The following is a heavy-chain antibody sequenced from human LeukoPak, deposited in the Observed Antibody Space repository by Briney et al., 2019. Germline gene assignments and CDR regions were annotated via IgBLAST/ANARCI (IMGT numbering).Heavy chain of an antibody. D-gene: IGHD3-10*01. J-gene: IGHJ5*02. Sequence: GRSLRLSCAASGFSFGTYGMHWVRQAPGKGLEWVALISYDENYRNYADSVRGRLSISRDTSRNTLFLQMNGLSTEDTAVYYCAKDLRAHRGSGGPYVDTWGQGTLVTVSS. CDR2: ISYDENYR. V-gene: IGHV3-30*18. CDR3: AKDLRAHRGSGGPYVDT. CDR1: GFSFGTYG.